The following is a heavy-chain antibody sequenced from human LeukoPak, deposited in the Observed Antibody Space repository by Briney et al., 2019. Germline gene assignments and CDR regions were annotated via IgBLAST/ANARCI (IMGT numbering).Heavy chain of an antibody. D-gene: IGHD4-23*01. CDR1: GGSISGYY. CDR3: ARGYGGNPSVIGY. V-gene: IGHV4-59*08. Sequence: SETLSLTGNVSGGSISGYYWSWIRQPPGKGLEWIGYIYYSGSTNYNPSLKSRITISVDTPKNQFSLKLSSVTAADTAVYYCARGYGGNPSVIGYWGQGTLVTVSS. CDR2: IYYSGST. J-gene: IGHJ4*02.